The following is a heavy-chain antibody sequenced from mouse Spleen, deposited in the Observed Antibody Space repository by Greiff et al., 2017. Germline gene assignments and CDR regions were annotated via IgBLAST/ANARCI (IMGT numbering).Heavy chain of an antibody. Sequence: EVMLVESGGDLVKPGGSLKLSCAASGFTFSSYGMSWVRQTPDKRLEWVATISSGGSYTYYPDSVKGRFTISRDNAKNTLYLQMSSLKSEDTAMYYCARHDYDYDETLDYWGQGTTLTVSS. J-gene: IGHJ2*01. CDR2: ISSGGSYT. CDR1: GFTFSSYG. D-gene: IGHD2-4*01. V-gene: IGHV5-6*01. CDR3: ARHDYDYDETLDY.